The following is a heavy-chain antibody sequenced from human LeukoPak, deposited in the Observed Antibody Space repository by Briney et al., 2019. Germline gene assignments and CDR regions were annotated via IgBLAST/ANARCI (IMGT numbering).Heavy chain of an antibody. V-gene: IGHV3-21*01. CDR3: ATDSPETAAFDY. Sequence: PGGSLRLSCAASGFTFSSYSMNWVRQAPGKGLEYVSSISGTSNYIFYADSVKGRFTISRDNAKNSLYLQMDSLRAEDTAVYYCATDSPETAAFDYWGQGTLVTVSS. J-gene: IGHJ4*02. D-gene: IGHD1-1*01. CDR2: ISGTSNYI. CDR1: GFTFSSYS.